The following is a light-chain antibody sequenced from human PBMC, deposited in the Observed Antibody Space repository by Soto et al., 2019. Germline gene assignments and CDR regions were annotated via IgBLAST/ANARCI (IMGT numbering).Light chain of an antibody. CDR1: QGINNY. J-gene: IGKJ3*01. V-gene: IGKV1-27*01. CDR3: QKYNSAPIH. Sequence: DIQMTQSPSSLSASVGDRVTITCRASQGINNYLAWYQQNPGKVPKLLIFAASTLRSGVPSRFSGSGSGTDFTLTISSLQPEDVATYYCQKYNSAPIHFGPGTKVDI. CDR2: AAS.